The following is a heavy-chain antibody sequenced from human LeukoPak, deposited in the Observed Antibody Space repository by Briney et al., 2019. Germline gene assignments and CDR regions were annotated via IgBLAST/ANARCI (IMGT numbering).Heavy chain of an antibody. J-gene: IGHJ5*02. D-gene: IGHD3-22*01. CDR3: ARQSSGYYYGWFDP. V-gene: IGHV4-39*01. CDR1: GGSILDSTYY. Sequence: SETLSLTCTVSGGSILDSTYYWAWIRQPPGKGLEWIATIFYTGNTHYNPSLKSRVTMSVDTVKNQFCLNLNSVTAADTAVYYCARQSSGYYYGWFDPWGQGTLVTVSS. CDR2: IFYTGNT.